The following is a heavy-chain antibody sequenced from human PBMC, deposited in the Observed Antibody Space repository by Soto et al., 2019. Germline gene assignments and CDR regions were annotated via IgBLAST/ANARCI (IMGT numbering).Heavy chain of an antibody. D-gene: IGHD6-19*01. Sequence: GGSLRLSCSASGFTISDYAMHWVRQAPGKGLEWVATVSSDGNRKYYATSVKGRFAISKDKSMGTLFLQMDSLGADDTAVYYCAKAEASGRGPTFSCDIWGQGTMVTVSS. CDR2: VSSDGNRK. CDR1: GFTISDYA. CDR3: AKAEASGRGPTFSCDI. V-gene: IGHV3-30*18. J-gene: IGHJ3*02.